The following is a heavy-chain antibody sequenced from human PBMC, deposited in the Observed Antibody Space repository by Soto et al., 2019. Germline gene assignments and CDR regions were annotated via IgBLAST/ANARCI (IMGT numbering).Heavy chain of an antibody. V-gene: IGHV3-30-3*01. Sequence: GSLRLSCAASGFTFSSYAMHWVRQAPGKGLEWVAVISYDGSNKYYADSVKGRFTISRDNSKNTLYLQMNSLRAEDTAVYYCARDVAYCGGDCDSGGDYWGQGTLVTVSS. J-gene: IGHJ4*02. CDR1: GFTFSSYA. D-gene: IGHD2-21*02. CDR3: ARDVAYCGGDCDSGGDY. CDR2: ISYDGSNK.